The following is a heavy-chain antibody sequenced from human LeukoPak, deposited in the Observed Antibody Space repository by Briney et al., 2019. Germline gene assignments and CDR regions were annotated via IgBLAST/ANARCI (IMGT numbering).Heavy chain of an antibody. CDR3: ARDRCSGGSCYSFDY. V-gene: IGHV1-18*01. CDR2: ISAYNGNT. D-gene: IGHD2-15*01. Sequence: ASVKVSCKASGYTFTSYGISWVRQAPGQGLEWTGWISAYNGNTNYAQKLQGGVTMTTDTSTSTAYMELRSLRSDDTAVYYCARDRCSGGSCYSFDYWGQGTLVTVSS. CDR1: GYTFTSYG. J-gene: IGHJ4*02.